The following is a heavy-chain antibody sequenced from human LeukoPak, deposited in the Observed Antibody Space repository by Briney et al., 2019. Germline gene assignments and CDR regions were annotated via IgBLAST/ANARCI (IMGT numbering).Heavy chain of an antibody. D-gene: IGHD6-6*01. J-gene: IGHJ4*02. CDR2: IIPIFGTA. CDR1: GGTFSSYA. Sequence: SVKVSCKASGGTFSSYAISWVRQAPGQGLEWMGGIIPIFGTANYAQKFQGRVTITTDESTSTAYMELSSLGSEDTAVYYCASPQEYSSSSFRAGGFDYWGQGTLVTVSS. CDR3: ASPQEYSSSSFRAGGFDY. V-gene: IGHV1-69*05.